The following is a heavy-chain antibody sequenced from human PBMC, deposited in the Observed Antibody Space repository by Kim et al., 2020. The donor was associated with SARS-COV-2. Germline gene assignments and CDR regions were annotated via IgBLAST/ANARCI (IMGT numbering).Heavy chain of an antibody. CDR3: AKSQQGGYYYGMDV. D-gene: IGHD6-13*01. CDR1: GFTFSSYG. V-gene: IGHV3-30*18. CDR2: ISYDGSHK. J-gene: IGHJ6*02. Sequence: GGSLRLSCAASGFTFSSYGMHWVRQAPGKGLEWVAVISYDGSHKYYADSVKGRFTISRDNSKNTLYLQMNSLRAEDTAVYYCAKSQQGGYYYGMDVWGQGATVTVSS.